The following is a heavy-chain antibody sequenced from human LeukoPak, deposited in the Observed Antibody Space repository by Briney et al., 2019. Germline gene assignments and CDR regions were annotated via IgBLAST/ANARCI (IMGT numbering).Heavy chain of an antibody. D-gene: IGHD5-12*01. Sequence: SETLSLTCAVYGGSSSGYYWSWIRQPPGKGPEWIGEINHSGSTNYNPSLKSRVTISVDTSKNQFSLKLSSVTAADTAVYYCARLYSGYEDYWGQGTLVTVSS. CDR1: GGSSSGYY. J-gene: IGHJ4*02. CDR2: INHSGST. V-gene: IGHV4-34*01. CDR3: ARLYSGYEDY.